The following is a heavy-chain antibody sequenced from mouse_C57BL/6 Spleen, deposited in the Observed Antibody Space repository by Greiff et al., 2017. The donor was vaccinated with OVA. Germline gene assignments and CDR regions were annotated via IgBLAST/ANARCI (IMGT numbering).Heavy chain of an antibody. D-gene: IGHD2-3*01. CDR1: GFTFSDYG. CDR3: ARDDWFAY. V-gene: IGHV5-17*01. J-gene: IGHJ3*01. CDR2: ISSGSSTI. Sequence: EVKLLESGGGLVKPGGSLKLSCAASGFTFSDYGMHWVRQAPDKGLEWVAYISSGSSTIYYADTVKGRFTISRDNAKNTLFLQMTSLRSEDTAMYYCARDDWFAYWGQGTLVTVSA.